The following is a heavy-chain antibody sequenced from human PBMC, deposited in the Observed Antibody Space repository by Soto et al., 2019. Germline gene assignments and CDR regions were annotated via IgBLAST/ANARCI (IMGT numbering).Heavy chain of an antibody. CDR1: GFTFSSYG. Sequence: GSLRLSCAASGFTFSSYGMHWVRQAPGKGLEWVAVISYDGSNKYYADSVKGRFTISRDNSKNTLYLQMNSLRAEDTAVYYCAKDRYCSGGSCYGFDPWGQGTLVTVSS. CDR2: ISYDGSNK. CDR3: AKDRYCSGGSCYGFDP. J-gene: IGHJ5*02. D-gene: IGHD2-15*01. V-gene: IGHV3-30*18.